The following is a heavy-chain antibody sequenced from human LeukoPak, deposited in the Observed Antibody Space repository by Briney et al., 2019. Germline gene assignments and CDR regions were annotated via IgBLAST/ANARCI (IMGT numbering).Heavy chain of an antibody. V-gene: IGHV1-2*02. CDR1: GYTFTGYY. J-gene: IGHJ3*02. Sequence: ASVKVSCKASGYTFTGYYMHWVRQAPGQGLEWMGWINPNSGGTNYAQKFQGRVTMTRDTSISTAYMELSRLRSDDTAVYYCATMPDYGGNGNAFDIRGQGTMVTVSS. CDR3: ATMPDYGGNGNAFDI. CDR2: INPNSGGT. D-gene: IGHD4-23*01.